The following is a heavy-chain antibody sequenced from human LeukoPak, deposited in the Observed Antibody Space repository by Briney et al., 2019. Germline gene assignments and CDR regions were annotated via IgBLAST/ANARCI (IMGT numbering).Heavy chain of an antibody. CDR1: GFTFSSYG. J-gene: IGHJ3*02. CDR3: ARDPENTAMVFPAFDI. D-gene: IGHD5-18*01. CDR2: IRYDGSNK. Sequence: PGGSLRLSCAASGFTFSSYGMHWVRQAPGKGLEWVAFIRYDGSNKYYADSVKGRFTISRDNSKNTLYLQMNSLRAEDTAVYYCARDPENTAMVFPAFDIWGQGTMVTVSS. V-gene: IGHV3-30*02.